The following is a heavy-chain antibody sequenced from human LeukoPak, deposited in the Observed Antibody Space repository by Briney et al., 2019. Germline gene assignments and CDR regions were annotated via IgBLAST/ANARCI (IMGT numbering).Heavy chain of an antibody. CDR2: IAVGSGNT. Sequence: TSVKVSCKASGFTFRTSVMQWVRQARGQRLECIGWIAVGSGNTKYAQKFQERVSITRDMSTSTAYMELSSLGSEDTAVYYCAATGSETDAFDIWGQGTMVTVSS. J-gene: IGHJ3*02. CDR3: AATGSETDAFDI. CDR1: GFTFRTSV. V-gene: IGHV1-58*02. D-gene: IGHD6-25*01.